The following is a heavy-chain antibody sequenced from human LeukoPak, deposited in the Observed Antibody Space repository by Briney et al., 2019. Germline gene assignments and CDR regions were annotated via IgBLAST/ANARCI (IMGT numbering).Heavy chain of an antibody. CDR2: NSSSGSTI. D-gene: IGHD3-22*01. J-gene: IGHJ4*02. CDR3: ARDWYYYDSSGYSRYFDY. Sequence: GGSLRLSCAASGFTFSDYYMSWIRQAPGKGLEWVSYNSSSGSTIYYADSVKGRFTISRDNAKNSLYLQMNSLRAEDTAVYYCARDWYYYDSSGYSRYFDYWGQGTLVTVSS. V-gene: IGHV3-11*01. CDR1: GFTFSDYY.